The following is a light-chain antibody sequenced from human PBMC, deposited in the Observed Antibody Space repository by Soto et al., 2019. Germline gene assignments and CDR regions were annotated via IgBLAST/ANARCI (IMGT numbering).Light chain of an antibody. J-gene: IGKJ1*01. V-gene: IGKV1-5*03. CDR1: QTIGTW. CDR3: QQYNSLWT. Sequence: DIQMTQSPSTLSASVGDRVTITCRASQTIGTWLAWYQKKPGKAPELLIYKASNLESGVSSRFSGSGSGTEFTLTISSLHPDDFATYYCQQYNSLWTFGQGTKVEVK. CDR2: KAS.